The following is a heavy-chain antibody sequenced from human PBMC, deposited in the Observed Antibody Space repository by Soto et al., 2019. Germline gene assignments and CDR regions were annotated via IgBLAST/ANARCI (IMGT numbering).Heavy chain of an antibody. CDR1: GYSFTSDW. D-gene: IGHD3-9*01. V-gene: IGHV5-10-1*01. CDR3: AREDWHQQEYGMDT. CDR2: IDPSDSYT. Sequence: PGESLKISCKGSGYSFTSDWISWVRQMPGKGLEWMGRIDPSDSYTNYSPSFQGHVTISADKSISTAYLQWSSLKASDTAMYYCAREDWHQQEYGMDTWGQGTTVTVSS. J-gene: IGHJ6*02.